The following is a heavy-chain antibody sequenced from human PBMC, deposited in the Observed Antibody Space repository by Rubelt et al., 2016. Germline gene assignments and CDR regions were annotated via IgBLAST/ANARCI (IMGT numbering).Heavy chain of an antibody. CDR3: ARYTDSGYSGRCDP. Sequence: QVQLQESGPGLVKPSETLSLTCAVSGGSISTYYWSWIRQPPGKGLEWIGYIYYSGSANYNPSLNSRVTISVDMSKNHFSLKVGSWTAADTAVYYCARYTDSGYSGRCDPWGQGTLVTVSS. CDR2: IYYSGSA. D-gene: IGHD5-12*01. CDR1: GGSISTYY. J-gene: IGHJ5*02. V-gene: IGHV4-59*12.